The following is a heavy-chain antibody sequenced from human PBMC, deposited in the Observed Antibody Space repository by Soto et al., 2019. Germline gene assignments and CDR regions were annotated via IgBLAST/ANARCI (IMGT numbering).Heavy chain of an antibody. Sequence: GESLKISCKGSGYSFSSHWIDWVRQMPGKGLEWMGIIYPGDSNSRYRPSFEGQIDMSADRPINTAYLRLSSLKALDTATYSCARHLDEYSSASGFDYWGQGTLVTVSS. J-gene: IGHJ4*02. D-gene: IGHD6-6*01. CDR1: GYSFSSHW. CDR3: ARHLDEYSSASGFDY. V-gene: IGHV5-51*01. CDR2: IYPGDSNS.